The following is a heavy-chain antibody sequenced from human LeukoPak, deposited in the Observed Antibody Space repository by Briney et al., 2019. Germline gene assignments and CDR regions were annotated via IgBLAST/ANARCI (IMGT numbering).Heavy chain of an antibody. CDR1: GFTFSSYA. CDR3: ARRAGAYSHPYDY. V-gene: IGHV3-53*01. D-gene: IGHD4/OR15-4a*01. CDR2: IYSDNT. J-gene: IGHJ4*02. Sequence: PGGSLRLSCAASGFTFSSYAMSWVRQAQGKGLEWVSFIYSDNTHYSDSVKGRFTISRDNSKNTLYLQMNSLRAEDTAVYYCARRAGAYSHPYDYWGQGTLVTVSS.